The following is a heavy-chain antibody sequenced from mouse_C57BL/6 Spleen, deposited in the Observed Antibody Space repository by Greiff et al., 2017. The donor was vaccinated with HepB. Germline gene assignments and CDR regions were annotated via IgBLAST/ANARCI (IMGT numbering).Heavy chain of an antibody. D-gene: IGHD1-1*01. CDR2: IYPGSGNT. CDR3: ARVAARYYAMDY. V-gene: IGHV1-66*01. Sequence: VQLQQSGPELVKPGASVKISCKASGYSFTSYYIHWVKQRPGQGLEWIGWIYPGSGNTKYNEKFKGKATLTADTSSSTAYMQLSSLTSEDSAVYYCARVAARYYAMDYWGQGTSVTVSS. CDR1: GYSFTSYY. J-gene: IGHJ4*01.